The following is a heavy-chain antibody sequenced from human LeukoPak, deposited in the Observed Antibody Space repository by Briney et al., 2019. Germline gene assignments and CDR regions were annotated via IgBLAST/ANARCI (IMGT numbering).Heavy chain of an antibody. CDR3: AREGNYYDSSGYYTGYFDY. V-gene: IGHV3-30-3*01. CDR2: ISYDGSNK. CDR1: GFTFSSYA. D-gene: IGHD3-22*01. J-gene: IGHJ4*02. Sequence: PGRPLRLSCAASGFTFSSYAMHWVHQAPGKGLEWVAVISYDGSNKYYADSVKGRFTISRDNSKNTLYLQMNSLRAEDTAVYYCAREGNYYDSSGYYTGYFDYWGQGTLVTVSS.